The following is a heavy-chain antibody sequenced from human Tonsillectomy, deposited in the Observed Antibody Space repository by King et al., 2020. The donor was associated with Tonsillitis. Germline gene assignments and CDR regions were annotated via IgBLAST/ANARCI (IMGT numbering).Heavy chain of an antibody. Sequence: QLVQSGAEVKKPGASVKVSCKVSGYTLTELSMHWVRQAPGKGLEWMGGFDPEDGETIYAQKFQGRVTITEDTSTDTAYMELSSLRSEDTAVYYCATEWYCSGGSCYYFDYWGQGTLVTVSS. D-gene: IGHD2-15*01. J-gene: IGHJ4*02. CDR1: GYTLTELS. CDR3: ATEWYCSGGSCYYFDY. V-gene: IGHV1-24*01. CDR2: FDPEDGET.